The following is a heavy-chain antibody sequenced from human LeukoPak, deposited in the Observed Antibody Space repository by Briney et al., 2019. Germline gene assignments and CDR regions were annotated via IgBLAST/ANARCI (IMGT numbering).Heavy chain of an antibody. J-gene: IGHJ4*02. CDR3: GKTTVGYSSGQKPAWPVDY. Sequence: GGSLRLSCEASGFTFGSHAMYWVRQAPGKGLEWVAGIFGSGDRPHYADPVKGRFTISRDNSRNTVSLQINSLRAEDTAVYYCGKTTVGYSSGQKPAWPVDYWGQGTLVTVSS. V-gene: IGHV3-23*01. D-gene: IGHD5-18*01. CDR1: GFTFGSHA. CDR2: IFGSGDRP.